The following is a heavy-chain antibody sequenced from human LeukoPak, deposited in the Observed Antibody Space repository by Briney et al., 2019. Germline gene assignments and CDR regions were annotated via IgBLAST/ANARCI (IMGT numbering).Heavy chain of an antibody. Sequence: GGSLRLSCAASGFTFSSHWMHWVRQAPGKGLVWVSRIKGDGSITTYADSVKGRFTISRDNAKNTLYLQMNSLRAEDTAVYHCARSKSWYSTDVWGQGTMVTVSS. J-gene: IGHJ3*01. V-gene: IGHV3-74*03. D-gene: IGHD2-15*01. CDR3: ARSKSWYSTDV. CDR2: IKGDGSIT. CDR1: GFTFSSHW.